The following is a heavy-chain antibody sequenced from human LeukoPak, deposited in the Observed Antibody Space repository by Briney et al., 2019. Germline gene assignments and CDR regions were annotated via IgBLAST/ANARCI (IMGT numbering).Heavy chain of an antibody. CDR1: GGSLSSSSYY. D-gene: IGHD6-13*01. CDR3: ARHSYTSSWQRGYWYFDL. J-gene: IGHJ2*01. V-gene: IGHV4-39*01. Sequence: SETLSLTCTVSGGSLSSSSYYWGWIRQPPGKGLEWVGSIYNSGSTYYNPSLKSRVTISVDTSTNQFSLKLSSVTAADTAVYHCARHSYTSSWQRGYWYFDLWGRGTLVTVSS. CDR2: IYNSGST.